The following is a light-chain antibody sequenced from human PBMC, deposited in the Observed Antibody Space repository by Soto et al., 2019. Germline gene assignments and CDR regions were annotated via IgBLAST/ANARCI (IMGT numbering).Light chain of an antibody. CDR1: SSDVGGHNY. CDR2: EVS. Sequence: QSALTQPASVSGSRGQSITISCTGTSSDVGGHNYVSWYQQHPGKAPKFMIFEVSNRPSGVSNRFSGSKSGNTASLTISGLQAEDKADYYCSSYTSTNTWVFGGGTKLTVL. CDR3: SSYTSTNTWV. J-gene: IGLJ3*02. V-gene: IGLV2-14*01.